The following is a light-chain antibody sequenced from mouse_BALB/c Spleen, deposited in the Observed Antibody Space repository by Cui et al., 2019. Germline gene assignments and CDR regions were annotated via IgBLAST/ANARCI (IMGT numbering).Light chain of an antibody. CDR3: QQSNEDPLT. J-gene: IGKJ5*01. Sequence: DIVLTQSLASLAVFLGQRATISCRASERFDSYGNSFMHWYQQKPGQPPKLLIYRASNQESGIPARFSGSGSRTDFTLTINPVEADDVATYYCQQSNEDPLTFGAGTKLELK. CDR1: ERFDSYGNSF. V-gene: IGKV3-5*01. CDR2: RAS.